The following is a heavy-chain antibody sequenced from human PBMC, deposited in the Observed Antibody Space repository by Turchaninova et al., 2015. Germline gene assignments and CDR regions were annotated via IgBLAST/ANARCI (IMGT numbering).Heavy chain of an antibody. CDR3: ARISMVRGQRINYYFGMDV. D-gene: IGHD3-10*01. CDR2: VFSHDEK. CDR1: GFSLSNARMG. J-gene: IGHJ6*02. Sequence: QVTLKESGPVLVKPTETLTLTCTVSGFSLSNARMGVSWIRQPPGKALEWLAPVFSHDEKSYNTSLQRLLTISTDTSKNPAVLTVTNMNPVETGTYYCARISMVRGQRINYYFGMDVWGQGTTVTVSS. V-gene: IGHV2-26*01.